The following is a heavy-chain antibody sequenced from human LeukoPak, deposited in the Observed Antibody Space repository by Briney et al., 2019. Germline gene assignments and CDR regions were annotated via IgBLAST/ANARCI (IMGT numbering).Heavy chain of an antibody. J-gene: IGHJ2*01. CDR3: ARGPAARPTIWYFDL. D-gene: IGHD6-6*01. CDR2: IIPIFGTA. CDR1: GGTFSSYA. Sequence: SVKVSCKASGGTFSSYAISWVRQAPGQGLEWMGGIIPIFGTANYAQKFQGRVTITTDESTSTAYMELSSLRSEDTAVYYCARGPAARPTIWYFDLWGRGTLVTVSS. V-gene: IGHV1-69*05.